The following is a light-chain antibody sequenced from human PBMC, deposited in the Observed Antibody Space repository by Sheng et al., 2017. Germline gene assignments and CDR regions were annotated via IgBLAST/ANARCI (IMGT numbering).Light chain of an antibody. CDR3: QSFDSGLGGLRYV. CDR2: ENN. CDR1: SSNVGNDN. J-gene: IGLJ1*01. Sequence: QSVLTQPPSASGTPGQRVTISCSGSSSNVGNDNVYWYQQLPGTAPKLLLYENNIRPSGVPDRFSGSRSGTSASLAITGLQAEDGADYYCQSFDSGLGGLRYVFGTGTKVTVL. V-gene: IGLV1-40*01.